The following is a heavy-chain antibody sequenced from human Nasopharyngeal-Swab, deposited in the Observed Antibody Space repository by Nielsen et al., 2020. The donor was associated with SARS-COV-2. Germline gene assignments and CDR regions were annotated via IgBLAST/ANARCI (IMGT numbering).Heavy chain of an antibody. CDR1: GFTFSSYS. Sequence: GESLKISCAASGFTFSSYSMNWVRQAPGKGLEWVSSISSSSSYIYYADSVKGRFTISRDNAKNSLYLQMNSLRAEDTAVYYCVRGQVIAAAGTMRFDPWGQGTLVTVSS. V-gene: IGHV3-21*01. CDR2: ISSSSSYI. D-gene: IGHD6-13*01. CDR3: VRGQVIAAAGTMRFDP. J-gene: IGHJ5*02.